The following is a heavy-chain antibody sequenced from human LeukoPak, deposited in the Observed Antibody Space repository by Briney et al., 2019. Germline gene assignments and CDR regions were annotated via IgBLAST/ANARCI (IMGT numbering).Heavy chain of an antibody. D-gene: IGHD2-2*01. Sequence: PGGSLRLSCTASGFTFGDYAMSWFRQAPGKGLERVGFVRSTSYGGATDYAASVKGRFTISRDDPKSIVYLLMNSLKTEDTAVYYCPRLRQDCSRNSCYYYFYYYYMDVWGKGTTVTVSS. CDR3: PRLRQDCSRNSCYYYFYYYYMDV. CDR2: VRSTSYGGAT. J-gene: IGHJ6*03. V-gene: IGHV3-49*03. CDR1: GFTFGDYA.